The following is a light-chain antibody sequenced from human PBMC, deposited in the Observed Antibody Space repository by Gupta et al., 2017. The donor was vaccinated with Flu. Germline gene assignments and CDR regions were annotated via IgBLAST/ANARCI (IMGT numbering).Light chain of an antibody. CDR3: KQTLRSPLT. Sequence: VTPGEPASIAGRSSQSRLHTDGYNYLDWYQQKPGQAPKLLIYVGSNRATGVPDRFSGSGSGTDFTLKVSRVEAEDVGVYYCKQTLRSPLTFGGGTRVEIK. CDR1: QSRLHTDGYNY. V-gene: IGKV2-28*01. J-gene: IGKJ4*01. CDR2: VGS.